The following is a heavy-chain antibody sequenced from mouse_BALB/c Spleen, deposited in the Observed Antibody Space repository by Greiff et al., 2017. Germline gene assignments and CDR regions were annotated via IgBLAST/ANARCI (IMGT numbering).Heavy chain of an antibody. CDR3: ARGGGNYVLAMDY. CDR2: IWAGGST. V-gene: IGHV2-9*02. CDR1: GFSLTSYG. J-gene: IGHJ4*01. Sequence: VQLVESGPGLVAPSQSLSITCTVSGFSLTSYGVHWVRQPPGKGLEWLGVIWAGGSTNYNSALMSRLSISKDNSKSQVFLKMNSLQTDDTAMYYCARGGGNYVLAMDYWGQGTSVTVSS. D-gene: IGHD2-1*01.